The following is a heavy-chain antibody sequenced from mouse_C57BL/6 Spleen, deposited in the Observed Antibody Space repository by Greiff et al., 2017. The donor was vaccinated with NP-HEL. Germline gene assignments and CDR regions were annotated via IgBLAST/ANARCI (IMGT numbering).Heavy chain of an antibody. CDR1: GFNIQDYY. Sequence: EVQLQQSGAELVKPGASVKLSCTASGFNIQDYYMHWVKQRTEQGLEWIGRIDPEDGETKYAPNFQGKATITADTSSNTAYLQLSSLTSEDTAVYYCARNWAYAMDYWGQGTSVTVSS. CDR3: ARNWAYAMDY. J-gene: IGHJ4*01. D-gene: IGHD4-1*01. CDR2: IDPEDGET. V-gene: IGHV14-2*01.